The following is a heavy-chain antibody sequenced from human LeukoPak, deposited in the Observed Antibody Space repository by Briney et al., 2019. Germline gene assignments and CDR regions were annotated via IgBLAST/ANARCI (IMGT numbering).Heavy chain of an antibody. CDR3: AKVQLELRGAYYFDY. Sequence: PGGSLRLSCVASGFTVSSNYMSWVRQAPGKGLEWVSVIYGGGTTYYADSVKGRFTISRDNSKNTLYLQMNSLRAEDTAVYYCAKVQLELRGAYYFDYWGQGTLVTVSS. CDR1: GFTVSSNY. J-gene: IGHJ4*02. CDR2: IYGGGTT. D-gene: IGHD1-1*01. V-gene: IGHV3-53*01.